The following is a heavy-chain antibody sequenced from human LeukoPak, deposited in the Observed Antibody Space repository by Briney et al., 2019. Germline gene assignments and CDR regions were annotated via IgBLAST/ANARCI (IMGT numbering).Heavy chain of an antibody. V-gene: IGHV3-30-3*01. Sequence: GGSLRLSCAASGFTFSSYAMHWVRQAPGKGLEWVAVISYDGSNKYYADSVKGRFTISRDNSKNTLYLQMNSLRAEDTAVYYCAKDLWVESTMESSTSRGGHYYMDVWGKGTTVTVSS. D-gene: IGHD2-2*01. CDR1: GFTFSSYA. CDR3: AKDLWVESTMESSTSRGGHYYMDV. J-gene: IGHJ6*03. CDR2: ISYDGSNK.